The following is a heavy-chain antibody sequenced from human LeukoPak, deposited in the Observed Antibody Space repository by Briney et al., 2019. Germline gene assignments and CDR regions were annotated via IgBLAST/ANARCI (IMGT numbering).Heavy chain of an antibody. V-gene: IGHV3-7*01. D-gene: IGHD2-2*02. Sequence: GGCLRLSCAASGFTFSNYWMSWVRQAPGKGLEWVANIKQDGSEKYYVDSVKGRFTISRDNAKNSLYLQMNSLRAEDTAVYYCARDEGSAILGYYYYYMDVWGKGTTVTVSS. CDR1: GFTFSNYW. CDR2: IKQDGSEK. CDR3: ARDEGSAILGYYYYYMDV. J-gene: IGHJ6*03.